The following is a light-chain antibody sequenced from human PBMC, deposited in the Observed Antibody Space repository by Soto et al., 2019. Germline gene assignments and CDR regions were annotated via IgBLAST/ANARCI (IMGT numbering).Light chain of an antibody. Sequence: DIKMTQSPSSLSASVGDRVTITCRASQGIDNYLAWYQQKPGKVPELLIYAASTLQSGVPSRFSGSGSGTEFTLSISSLHAEDVVTYNCQKYNVAPGTFGQGTKVDIK. V-gene: IGKV1-27*01. CDR1: QGIDNY. J-gene: IGKJ1*01. CDR3: QKYNVAPGT. CDR2: AAS.